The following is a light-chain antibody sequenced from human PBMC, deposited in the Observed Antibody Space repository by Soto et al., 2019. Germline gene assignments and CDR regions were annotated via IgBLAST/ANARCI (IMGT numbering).Light chain of an antibody. Sequence: QSALTQPRSVSGSPGQSITISCTGTSSDVGSYNLVSWYQQHPGKAPKLMIYEGSKRPSGVSNRFSGSKSGNTASLTISGLQAEDEADYYCSSYTSSNTFYVFGTGTKLTVL. CDR1: SSDVGSYNL. CDR3: SSYTSSNTFYV. J-gene: IGLJ1*01. V-gene: IGLV2-14*02. CDR2: EGS.